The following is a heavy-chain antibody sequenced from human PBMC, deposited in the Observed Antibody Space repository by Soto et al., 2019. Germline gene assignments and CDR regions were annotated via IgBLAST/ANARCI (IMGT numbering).Heavy chain of an antibody. CDR3: ARDRVEGAGWFDP. J-gene: IGHJ5*02. CDR2: ISHSGTTI. D-gene: IGHD1-26*01. CDR1: GFTVSDYY. V-gene: IGHV3-11*01. Sequence: QVQVVESGGGLVKTGVSLRLSCAASGFTVSDYYMNWIRQAPGKGLEWVSYISHSGTTISYADSVRGRFTISRDIAENSLFLQMNSLRAEDTAVYYCARDRVEGAGWFDPWGQETLVTVSS.